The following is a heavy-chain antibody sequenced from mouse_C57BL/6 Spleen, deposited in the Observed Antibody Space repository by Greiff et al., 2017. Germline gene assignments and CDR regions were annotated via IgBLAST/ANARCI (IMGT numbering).Heavy chain of an antibody. CDR3: ARGDGYYSFSYYFDY. Sequence: VQLQQSGPELVKPGASVKISCKASGYTFTDYYMNWVKQSHGKSLEWIGDINPNNGGTSYNQKFKGKATLTVDKSSSTAYMELRSLTSEDSAVYYCARGDGYYSFSYYFDYWGQGTTLTVSS. V-gene: IGHV1-26*01. CDR2: INPNNGGT. J-gene: IGHJ2*01. D-gene: IGHD2-3*01. CDR1: GYTFTDYY.